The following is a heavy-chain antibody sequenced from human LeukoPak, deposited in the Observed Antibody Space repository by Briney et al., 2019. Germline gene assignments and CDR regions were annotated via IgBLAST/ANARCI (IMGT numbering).Heavy chain of an antibody. CDR2: IYYSGST. D-gene: IGHD3-22*01. CDR1: GGPISSGDYY. CDR3: ARGVAYYYDSSGYYDY. Sequence: SETLSLTCTVSGGPISSGDYYWSWIRQPPGKGLEWIGYIYYSGSTYYNPSLKSRVTISVDTSKNQFSLKLSSVTAADTAVYYCARGVAYYYDSSGYYDYWGQGTLVTVSS. J-gene: IGHJ4*02. V-gene: IGHV4-30-4*01.